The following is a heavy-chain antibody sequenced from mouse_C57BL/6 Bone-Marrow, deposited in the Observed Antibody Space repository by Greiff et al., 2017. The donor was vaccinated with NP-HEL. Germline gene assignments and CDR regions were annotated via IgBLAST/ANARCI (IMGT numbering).Heavy chain of an antibody. V-gene: IGHV7-3*01. D-gene: IGHD2-4*01. CDR1: GFTFTDYY. CDR2: IRNKANGYTT. J-gene: IGHJ2*01. CDR3: ASYNYEVFDY. Sequence: EVKLMESGGGLVQPGGSLSLSCAASGFTFTDYYMSWVRQPPGKALEWLGFIRNKANGYTTEYSASVKGRFTISRDNSQSILYLQMNTLRAEDSATYYGASYNYEVFDYWGQGTTLTVSS.